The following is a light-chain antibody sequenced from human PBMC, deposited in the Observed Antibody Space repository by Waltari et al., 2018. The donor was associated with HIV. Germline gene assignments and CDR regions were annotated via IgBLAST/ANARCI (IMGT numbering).Light chain of an antibody. CDR1: SSDVGAFNY. V-gene: IGLV2-8*01. CDR3: VSYAGSNTLI. Sequence: QSDLPQPPSASGSAGHSVTISCAGTSSDVGAFNYVSCYQQHPGKAPKLTIYEVPTRPSGVPDRFSGSKSGNAASLTVSGLRTEDEAVYYCVSYAGSNTLIFGGGT. CDR2: EVP. J-gene: IGLJ2*01.